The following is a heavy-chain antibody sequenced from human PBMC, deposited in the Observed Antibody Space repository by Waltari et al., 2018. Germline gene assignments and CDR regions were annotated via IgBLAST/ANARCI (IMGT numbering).Heavy chain of an antibody. J-gene: IGHJ5*02. CDR1: GGSISSYY. CDR2: MYYCVST. V-gene: IGHV4-59*01. Sequence: QVQLQESGPGLVKPSETLSLTCTVSGGSISSYYWSWIRQPPGKGLGWIGYMYYCVSTNYDPCLKSRVAISVYTSKNQFSLKLSSLTAAATAVYYCARGSVYAKNTWFDPWGQGTLVTVSS. D-gene: IGHD2-8*01. CDR3: ARGSVYAKNTWFDP.